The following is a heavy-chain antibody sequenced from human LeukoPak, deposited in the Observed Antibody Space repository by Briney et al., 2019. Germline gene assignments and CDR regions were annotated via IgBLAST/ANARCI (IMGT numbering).Heavy chain of an antibody. CDR3: ARALDAGGYYDSRYFDL. J-gene: IGHJ2*01. CDR2: IGTVGDT. D-gene: IGHD3-22*01. Sequence: GGSLRLSCAPTGFTFSRYDMHWVRQATGKDLEWVSVIGTVGDTYYQGSVKGRFTISRENAKNSLYLQMNSLRAGDTAVYYCARALDAGGYYDSRYFDLWGRGTLVTVSS. CDR1: GFTFSRYD. V-gene: IGHV3-13*01.